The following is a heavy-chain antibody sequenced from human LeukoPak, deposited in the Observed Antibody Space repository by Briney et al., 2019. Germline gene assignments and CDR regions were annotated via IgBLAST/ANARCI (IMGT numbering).Heavy chain of an antibody. Sequence: PGESLKISCAASGFTFSSYSMSWVRQAPGEGLEWVSCISSSGSIIYYADAVKGRFTISRDNAKNSLYLQMNSLRAEDTAVYYCARGEYSGSYYRDWGQGTLVTVSS. CDR2: ISSSGSII. J-gene: IGHJ4*02. V-gene: IGHV3-48*04. D-gene: IGHD1-26*01. CDR1: GFTFSSYS. CDR3: ARGEYSGSYYRD.